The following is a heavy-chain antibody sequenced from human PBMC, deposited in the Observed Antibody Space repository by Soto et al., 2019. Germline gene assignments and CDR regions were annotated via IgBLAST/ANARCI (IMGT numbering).Heavy chain of an antibody. CDR3: ARDQCSGGSCYGMDV. V-gene: IGHV3-21*01. Sequence: GGSLRLSCAASGFTFSSYSMNWVRQAPGKGLEWVSSISSSSSYIYYADSVKGRFTISRDNAKNSLYLQMNSLRAEDTAVYYCARDQCSGGSCYGMDVWGQGTTVTVSS. CDR1: GFTFSSYS. J-gene: IGHJ6*02. D-gene: IGHD2-15*01. CDR2: ISSSSSYI.